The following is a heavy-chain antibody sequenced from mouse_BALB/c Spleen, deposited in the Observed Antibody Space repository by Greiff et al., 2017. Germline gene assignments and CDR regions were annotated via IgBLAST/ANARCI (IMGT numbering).Heavy chain of an antibody. V-gene: IGHV14-1*02. CDR3: ATYWDFAY. CDR1: GFNIKDYY. CDR2: IDPENGNT. D-gene: IGHD4-1*01. Sequence: VQLKQSGAELVRPGALVKLSCKASGFNIKDYYMHWVKQRPEQGLEWIGWIDPENGNTIYDPKFQGKASITADTSSNTAYLQLSSLTSEDTAVYYCATYWDFAYWGQGTLVTVSA. J-gene: IGHJ3*01.